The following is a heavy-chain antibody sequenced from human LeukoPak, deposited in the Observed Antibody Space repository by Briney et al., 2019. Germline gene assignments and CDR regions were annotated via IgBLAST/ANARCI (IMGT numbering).Heavy chain of an antibody. D-gene: IGHD3-16*01. CDR3: ARDWGTGGAYGAFDI. CDR1: GGFISSYS. Sequence: SETLSLTCTVSGGFISSYSWSWIRQDAGKGLEWIGRIYTSGSTNYNPSLKSRVTMSVDTSKNQFSLKLNSVTAADTAVYYCARDWGTGGAYGAFDIWGQGTMVTVSS. J-gene: IGHJ3*02. V-gene: IGHV4-4*07. CDR2: IYTSGST.